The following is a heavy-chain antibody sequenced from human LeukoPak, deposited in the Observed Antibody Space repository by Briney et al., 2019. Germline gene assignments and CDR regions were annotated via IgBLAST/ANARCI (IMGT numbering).Heavy chain of an antibody. CDR3: ARQKKYYYDSSGYDELFLFDY. CDR1: GYTFTSYG. CDR2: ISAYNGNT. J-gene: IGHJ4*02. V-gene: IGHV1-18*01. Sequence: ASVKVSCKASGYTFTSYGISWVRQAPGQGLEWMGWISAYNGNTNYAQKLQGRVTMTTDTSTSTAYMELRSLRSDDTAVYYCARQKKYYYDSSGYDELFLFDYWGQGTLVTVSS. D-gene: IGHD3-22*01.